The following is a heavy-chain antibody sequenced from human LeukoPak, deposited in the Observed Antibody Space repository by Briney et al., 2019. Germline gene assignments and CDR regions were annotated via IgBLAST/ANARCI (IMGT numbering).Heavy chain of an antibody. CDR2: IRGKAYGGTT. Sequence: GRSLRLSCTASGFTFGDYAMSWFRQAPGKGLEWVGFIRGKAYGGTTEYAASVKGRFTISRDDSKSIAYLQMNSLRAEDTAIYYCATLTGNPDYWGQGTLVTVSS. J-gene: IGHJ4*02. V-gene: IGHV3-49*03. CDR1: GFTFGDYA. CDR3: ATLTGNPDY. D-gene: IGHD1-20*01.